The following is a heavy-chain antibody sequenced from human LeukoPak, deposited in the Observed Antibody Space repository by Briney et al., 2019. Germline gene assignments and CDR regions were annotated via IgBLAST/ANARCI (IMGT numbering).Heavy chain of an antibody. CDR3: ARGRYYDSSGYSPWSLLGY. V-gene: IGHV3-30*03. D-gene: IGHD3-22*01. J-gene: IGHJ4*02. CDR2: ISYDGSNK. Sequence: GGSLRLSCAASGFTFSSYGMHWVRQAPGKGLECVAVISYDGSNKYYADSVKGRFTISRDNSKNTLYLQMNSLRAEDTAVYYCARGRYYDSSGYSPWSLLGYWGQGTLVTVSS. CDR1: GFTFSSYG.